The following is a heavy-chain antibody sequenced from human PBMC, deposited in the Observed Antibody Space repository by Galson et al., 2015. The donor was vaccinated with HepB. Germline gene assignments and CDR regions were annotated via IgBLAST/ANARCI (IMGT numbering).Heavy chain of an antibody. V-gene: IGHV3-30*04. CDR2: ISYDGSNK. Sequence: SLRLSCAASGFTFSSYAMHWVRQAPGKGLEWVAVISYDGSNKYYADSVKGRFTISRDNSKNTLYLQMNSLRAEDTAVYYCARDGRYFDWLFLFDYWGQGTLVTVSS. D-gene: IGHD3-9*01. CDR1: GFTFSSYA. CDR3: ARDGRYFDWLFLFDY. J-gene: IGHJ4*02.